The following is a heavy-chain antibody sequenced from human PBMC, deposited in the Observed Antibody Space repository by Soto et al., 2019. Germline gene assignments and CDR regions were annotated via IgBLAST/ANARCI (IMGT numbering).Heavy chain of an antibody. CDR3: TGGAYGGYY. Sequence: QVQLVQSGAEVKKPGSSVKVSCKASGGTFSSYAISWVRQAPGQGLEWMGGIIPIFGTANYAQKFQGRVTXXADDSRRPACMGLSSLRSEEAAVYYCTGGAYGGYYWGQGPLVTVSS. J-gene: IGHJ4*02. D-gene: IGHD4-17*01. V-gene: IGHV1-69*12. CDR2: IIPIFGTA. CDR1: GGTFSSYA.